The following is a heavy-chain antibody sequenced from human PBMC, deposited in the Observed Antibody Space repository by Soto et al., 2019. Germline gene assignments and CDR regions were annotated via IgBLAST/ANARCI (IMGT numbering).Heavy chain of an antibody. D-gene: IGHD2-2*03. J-gene: IGHJ4*02. CDR2: IYYSGST. V-gene: IGHV4-31*03. CDR1: GGSISSGGYY. CDR3: ARGINGDGYDY. Sequence: QVQLQESGPGLVKPSQTLSLTCTVSGGSISSGGYYWSWIRQHPGKGLEWIGYIYYSGSTYYNPFLRSRLTISVDTSKHQFSLKLSSVTAADTAVYYCARGINGDGYDYWGQGTLVTVSS.